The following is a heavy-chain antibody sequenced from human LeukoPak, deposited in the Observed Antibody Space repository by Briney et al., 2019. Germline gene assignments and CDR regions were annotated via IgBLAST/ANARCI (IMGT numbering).Heavy chain of an antibody. CDR2: ISSSSSTI. CDR1: GFTFSSYS. Sequence: PGGSLRLSCAASGFTFSSYSMNWVRQAPGKGLEWVSYISSSSSTIYYADSVKGRFTISRDNAKNSLYLQMNSLRAEDTAVYYCARDRRYGDHVWGSPFGFDYWGQGTLVTVSS. CDR3: ARDRRYGDHVWGSPFGFDY. V-gene: IGHV3-48*04. J-gene: IGHJ4*02. D-gene: IGHD3-16*01.